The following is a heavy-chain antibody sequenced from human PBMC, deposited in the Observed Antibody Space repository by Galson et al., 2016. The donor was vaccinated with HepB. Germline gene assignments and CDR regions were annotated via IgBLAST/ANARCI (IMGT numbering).Heavy chain of an antibody. V-gene: IGHV7-4-1*02. CDR1: GYTFTKYA. Sequence: SVKVSCKASGYTFTKYALNWVRQAPGQGLEWLGWINTNTGNPTYAQDFTGHFVFSLDTSVSTTYLQITSLKAGDTAVYYCARVGYCGDDCYAFDYWGQGTLVTVSS. CDR2: INTNTGNP. CDR3: ARVGYCGDDCYAFDY. J-gene: IGHJ4*01. D-gene: IGHD2-21*02.